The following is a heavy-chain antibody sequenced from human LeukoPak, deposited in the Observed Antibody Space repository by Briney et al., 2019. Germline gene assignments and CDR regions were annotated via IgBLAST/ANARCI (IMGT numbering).Heavy chain of an antibody. J-gene: IGHJ4*02. CDR3: AREHLAARSLDY. V-gene: IGHV1-46*01. CDR1: GYTFTDYY. CDR2: INPRGGST. Sequence: ASVKVSCKASGYTFTDYYIHWVRQAPGQGLEWMGIINPRGGSTSYAQKFQGRVTMTRDTSTSTVYMELSSLRSEDTAVYYCAREHLAARSLDYWGQGTLVTVSS. D-gene: IGHD6-6*01.